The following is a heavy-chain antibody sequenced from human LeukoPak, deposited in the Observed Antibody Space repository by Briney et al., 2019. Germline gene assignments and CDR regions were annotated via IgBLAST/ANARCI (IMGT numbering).Heavy chain of an antibody. J-gene: IGHJ4*02. CDR2: IIPIFGTA. CDR3: ASGDYNWNEFDY. Sequence: SVKVSCKASGGTFCSYAISWVRQAPGQGLEWMGGIIPIFGTANYAQKFQGRVTITADESTSTAYMELSSLRSEDTAVYYCASGDYNWNEFDYWGQGTLVTVSS. V-gene: IGHV1-69*01. CDR1: GGTFCSYA. D-gene: IGHD1-20*01.